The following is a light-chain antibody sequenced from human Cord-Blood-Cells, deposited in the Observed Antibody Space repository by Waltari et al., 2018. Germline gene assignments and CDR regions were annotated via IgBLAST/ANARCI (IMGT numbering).Light chain of an antibody. CDR1: QSVLYSSNNKNY. CDR3: QQYYSTPYT. CDR2: WAS. V-gene: IGKV4-1*01. Sequence: DIVMTQSPDSMAVSLGERVTINCKSSQSVLYSSNNKNYLAWYQQKPVQPPKLLIYWASTRESGVPDRFSGSGSGTDFTLTISSLQAEDVAVYYCQQYYSTPYTFGQGTKLEIK. J-gene: IGKJ2*01.